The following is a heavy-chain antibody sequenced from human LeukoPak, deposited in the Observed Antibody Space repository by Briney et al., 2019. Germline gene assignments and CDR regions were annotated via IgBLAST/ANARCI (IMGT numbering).Heavy chain of an antibody. V-gene: IGHV1-2*02. CDR1: GYTFTGYY. CDR2: INPNSDGT. J-gene: IGHJ4*02. D-gene: IGHD3-22*01. Sequence: ASVKVSCKASGYTFTGYYMHWVRQAPGQGLEWMGWINPNSDGTNYAQKFQGRVTMTRDTSISTAYMELSRLRSDDTAVYYCARDYYDSSGTTKGEYYFDYWGQGTLVTVSP. CDR3: ARDYYDSSGTTKGEYYFDY.